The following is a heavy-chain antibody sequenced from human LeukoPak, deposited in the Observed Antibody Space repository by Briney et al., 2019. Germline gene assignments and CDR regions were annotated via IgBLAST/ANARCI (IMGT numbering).Heavy chain of an antibody. CDR2: ISSSSSYI. Sequence: GGSLRLSCAASGYTFNNYVMSWVRQAPGKGLEWVSSISSSSSYIYYADSVKGRFTISRDNAKNSLYLQMNSLRAEDTAVYYCAREGGSYGFDYWGQGTLVTVSS. J-gene: IGHJ4*02. CDR3: AREGGSYGFDY. CDR1: GYTFNNYV. V-gene: IGHV3-21*01. D-gene: IGHD1-26*01.